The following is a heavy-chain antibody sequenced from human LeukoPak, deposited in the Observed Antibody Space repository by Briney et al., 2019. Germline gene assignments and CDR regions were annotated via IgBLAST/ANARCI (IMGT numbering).Heavy chain of an antibody. D-gene: IGHD5-24*01. J-gene: IGHJ4*02. Sequence: TSQTLSLTCTVSGGSISSGSYYWSWIRQPAGKGLEWIGRIYTSGSTNYNPSLKSRVTISVDTSKNQFSLKLSSVTAADTAVYYCARGDGYRERVIDYWGQGTLVTVSS. CDR1: GGSISSGSYY. CDR3: ARGDGYRERVIDY. CDR2: IYTSGST. V-gene: IGHV4-61*02.